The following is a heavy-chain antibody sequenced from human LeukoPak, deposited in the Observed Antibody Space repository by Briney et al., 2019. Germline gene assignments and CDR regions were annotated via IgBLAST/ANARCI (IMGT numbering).Heavy chain of an antibody. CDR1: GGFIIGYY. CDR2: IYYSGST. CDR3: AREYSSSSGRRAFDI. V-gene: IGHV4-59*08. J-gene: IGHJ3*02. D-gene: IGHD6-6*01. Sequence: SETLSLTCTVSGGFIIGYYWSWIRQPPGKGLEWIGCIYYSGSTNYNPSLKSRLTISIDTSENQFSLKLSSVTATDTAVYYCAREYSSSSGRRAFDIWGQGTMVTVSS.